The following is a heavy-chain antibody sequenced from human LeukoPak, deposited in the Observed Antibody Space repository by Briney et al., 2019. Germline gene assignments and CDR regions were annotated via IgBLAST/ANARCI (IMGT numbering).Heavy chain of an antibody. CDR3: ARGNWNYPFDY. J-gene: IGHJ4*02. CDR2: IYSSDST. V-gene: IGHV3-53*01. Sequence: HSGGSLRLSCAASGFTVSSNYMSWVRQAPGKGLEWVSVIYSSDSTYYADSVKGRFTISRDNSKNTLYLQMSSLRAEDTAVYYCARGNWNYPFDYWGQGTLVTVSS. CDR1: GFTVSSNY. D-gene: IGHD1-7*01.